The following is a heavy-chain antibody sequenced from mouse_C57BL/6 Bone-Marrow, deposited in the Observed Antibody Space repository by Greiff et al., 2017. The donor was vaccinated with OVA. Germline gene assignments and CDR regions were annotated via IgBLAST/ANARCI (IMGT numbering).Heavy chain of an antibody. CDR3: ARSDAMDY. CDR1: GFTFSDFY. V-gene: IGHV5-12*01. J-gene: IGHJ4*01. CDR2: ISNGGGST. Sequence: VKLMESGGGLVQPGGSLKLSCAASGFTFSDFYMYWIRQTPEKRLEWVAYISNGGGSTYYPDTVKGRFTISRDNAKNTLYLQMSRLESEDTAMEYCARSDAMDYWGQGTSVTVSS.